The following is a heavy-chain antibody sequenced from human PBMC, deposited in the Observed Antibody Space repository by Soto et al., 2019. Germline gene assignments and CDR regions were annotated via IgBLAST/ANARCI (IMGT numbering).Heavy chain of an antibody. Sequence: ASVKVSCKASGYTFTSYYMHWVRQAPGQGLEWMGIINPSGGSTSYAQKFQGRVTMTRDTSTSTVYMELSSLRSDDTAVYYCARGVSSGSYSVWFDYWGQGTLVTVSS. J-gene: IGHJ4*02. CDR2: INPSGGST. D-gene: IGHD1-26*01. CDR1: GYTFTSYY. V-gene: IGHV1-46*01. CDR3: ARGVSSGSYSVWFDY.